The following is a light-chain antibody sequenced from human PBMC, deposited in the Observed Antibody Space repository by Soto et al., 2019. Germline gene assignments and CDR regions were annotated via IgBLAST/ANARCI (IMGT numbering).Light chain of an antibody. CDR3: QSSDSSGRYPYV. CDR2: KDN. J-gene: IGLJ1*01. V-gene: IGLV3-25*02. Sequence: SYELTQPPSVSVSPGQTARITCSGDALPKQYAYWYQQKPGQAPVVVIYKDNGRPSGIPERFSGSSSGTTVTLTISGVQAEDEAYYYCQSSDSSGRYPYVLRTGTKV. CDR1: ALPKQY.